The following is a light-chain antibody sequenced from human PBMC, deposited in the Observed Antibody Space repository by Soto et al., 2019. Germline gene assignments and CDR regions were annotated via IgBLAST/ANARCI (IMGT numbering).Light chain of an antibody. J-gene: IGKJ2*01. CDR1: QSVISGN. CDR2: GTS. Sequence: EIVLTQSPDTLALSPGERTTLSCRASQSVISGNIAWYQQRPGQAPRLLIYGTSARATGVPDRFSGSGSGTDFTITISRLEPEDCAVYYCQHYGTTPYTFGQGTKLAIK. V-gene: IGKV3-20*01. CDR3: QHYGTTPYT.